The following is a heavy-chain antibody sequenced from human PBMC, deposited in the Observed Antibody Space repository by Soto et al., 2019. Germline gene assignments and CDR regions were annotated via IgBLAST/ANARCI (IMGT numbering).Heavy chain of an antibody. V-gene: IGHV3-30*18. CDR3: AKDDGLIVASDYFDY. J-gene: IGHJ4*02. CDR2: ISYDGSNK. Sequence: LRLSCAASGFTFSSYGMHWVRQAPGKGLEWVAVISYDGSNKYYADSVKGRFTISRDNSKNTLYLQMNSLRAEDTAVYYCAKDDGLIVASDYFDYWGQGTLVTVSS. CDR1: GFTFSSYG. D-gene: IGHD3-22*01.